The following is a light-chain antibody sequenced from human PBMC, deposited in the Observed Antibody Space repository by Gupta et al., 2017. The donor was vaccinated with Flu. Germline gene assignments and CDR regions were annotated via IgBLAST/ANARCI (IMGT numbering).Light chain of an antibody. CDR3: MQDLQTWT. J-gene: IGKJ1*01. Sequence: DIVMTQSRLSLPVTPGEPASISCRSSQSLLHSNGYNYLDWYLQKPGQSPQLLIYLGSNRASGVPDRFSGSGSGTDFTLKSSRVEAEDVGVYYCMQDLQTWTFGQGTKVEIK. CDR1: QSLLHSNGYNY. V-gene: IGKV2-28*01. CDR2: LGS.